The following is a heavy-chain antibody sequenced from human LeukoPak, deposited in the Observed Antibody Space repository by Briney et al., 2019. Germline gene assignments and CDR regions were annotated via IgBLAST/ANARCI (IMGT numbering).Heavy chain of an antibody. D-gene: IGHD2-2*02. Sequence: SETLSLTCTVSGGSISSSSYYWSWIRQPAGKGLEWIGRIYTSGSTNYNPSLKSRVTISVDTSKNQFSLKLSSVTAADTAVYYCARVHQLLYGFDYWGQGTLVTVSS. CDR3: ARVHQLLYGFDY. V-gene: IGHV4-61*02. J-gene: IGHJ4*02. CDR2: IYTSGST. CDR1: GGSISSSSYY.